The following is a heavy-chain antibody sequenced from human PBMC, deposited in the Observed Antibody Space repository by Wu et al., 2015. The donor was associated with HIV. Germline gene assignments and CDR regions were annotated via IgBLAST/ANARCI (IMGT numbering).Heavy chain of an antibody. Sequence: QVQLVQSGAEVKKPGSSVKVSCKASGGTFSSYAISWVRQAPGQGLEWMGRIIPIFGTANYAQKFQGRVTITADESTSTAYMELSSLRPDDTAVYYCARDQQWPTYYYYYYGMDVWGQGTTVTVSS. CDR2: IIPIFGTA. CDR3: ARDQQWPTYYYYYYGMDV. V-gene: IGHV1-69*13. D-gene: IGHD6-19*01. CDR1: GGTFSSYA. J-gene: IGHJ6*02.